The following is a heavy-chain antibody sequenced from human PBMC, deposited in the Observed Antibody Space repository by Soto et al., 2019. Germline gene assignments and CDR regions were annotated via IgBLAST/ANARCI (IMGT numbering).Heavy chain of an antibody. V-gene: IGHV1-18*04. CDR2: ISAYNGNT. Sequence: GASVKFSCKASGYTFTSYGISWVRQAPGQGLEWMGWISAYNGNTNYAQKFQERVTITRDMSTSTAYMELSSLRSEDTAVYYCAAVIAAADNYYYYGMDVWGQGTTVTVSS. D-gene: IGHD6-13*01. CDR3: AAVIAAADNYYYYGMDV. CDR1: GYTFTSYG. J-gene: IGHJ6*02.